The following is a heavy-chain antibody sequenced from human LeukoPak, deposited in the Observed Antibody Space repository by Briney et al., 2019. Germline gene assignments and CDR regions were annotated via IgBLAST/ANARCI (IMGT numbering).Heavy chain of an antibody. Sequence: GGCLRLSCVASGFTFSNFAMSWVPQAPGKGLEWVSAMSGGGGSSYYAASVKGRFTLSRDNSKNTLYLQMKSLRAEDTAVYHCAKDKTYYYDSSGHYPKFDYWGQGTLVSVSS. CDR3: AKDKTYYYDSSGHYPKFDY. J-gene: IGHJ4*02. V-gene: IGHV3-23*01. CDR2: MSGGGGSS. CDR1: GFTFSNFA. D-gene: IGHD3-22*01.